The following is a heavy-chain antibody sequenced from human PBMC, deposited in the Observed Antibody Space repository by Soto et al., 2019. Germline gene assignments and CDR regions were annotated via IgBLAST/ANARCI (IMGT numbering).Heavy chain of an antibody. V-gene: IGHV1-69*13. CDR1: GGTFSSYA. J-gene: IGHJ6*02. CDR2: IIPIFGTA. Sequence: SVKVSCKASGGTFSSYAISWVRQAPGQGLEWMGGIIPIFGTANYAQKFQGRVTITADESTSTAYMELSSLRSEDTAVYYCARGGGDYSNENHAIYYYGMDIWGQGTTVTVSS. CDR3: ARGGGDYSNENHAIYYYGMDI. D-gene: IGHD4-4*01.